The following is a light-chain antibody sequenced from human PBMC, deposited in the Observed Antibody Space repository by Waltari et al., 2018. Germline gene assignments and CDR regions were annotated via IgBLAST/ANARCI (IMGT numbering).Light chain of an antibody. CDR3: SSYTSTITWV. CDR2: VVT. CDR1: TSDVGGYNF. J-gene: IGLJ3*02. V-gene: IGLV2-14*03. Sequence: QSALTQPASVSGPPGQSITISCTGTTSDVGGYNFLSWYQQYPGKAPKVVIYVVTNGPSGVSDLCSCSNSGNTGSLTISGLQAEDDADYHCSSYTSTITWVFGGGTKLTVL.